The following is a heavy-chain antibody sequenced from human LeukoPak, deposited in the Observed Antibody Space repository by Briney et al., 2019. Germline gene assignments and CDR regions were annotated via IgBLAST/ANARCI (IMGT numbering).Heavy chain of an antibody. CDR2: ISAYNGNT. CDR3: ARVSDSSGYYSLSGMDV. Sequence: GASVTVSFKASGYTFTSYGISWVRQAPGQGLEWMGWISAYNGNTNYAQKLQGRVTMTTDTSTSTAYMELRSLRSDDTAVYYCARVSDSSGYYSLSGMDVWGQGTTVTVSS. J-gene: IGHJ6*02. D-gene: IGHD3-22*01. CDR1: GYTFTSYG. V-gene: IGHV1-18*01.